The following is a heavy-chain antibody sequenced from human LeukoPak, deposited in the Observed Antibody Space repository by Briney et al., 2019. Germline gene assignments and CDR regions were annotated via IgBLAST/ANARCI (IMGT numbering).Heavy chain of an antibody. Sequence: GGSLRLSCATSGFTFSAHTMNWVRQGPMRGLEWVAYISSHGSGIYYADSVRGRFTISRDNANNSVYLQMNNLGVDDTAVYYCARGLTTSGPYCDYWGRGTQVTVSS. V-gene: IGHV3-48*04. J-gene: IGHJ4*02. CDR1: GFTFSAHT. CDR3: ARGLTTSGPYCDY. CDR2: ISSHGSGI. D-gene: IGHD4/OR15-4a*01.